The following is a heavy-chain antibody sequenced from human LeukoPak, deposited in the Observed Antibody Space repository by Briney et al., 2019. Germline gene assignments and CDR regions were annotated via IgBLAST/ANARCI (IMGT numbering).Heavy chain of an antibody. J-gene: IGHJ4*02. CDR1: GGSISSYY. CDR2: VYHSGSS. Sequence: PSETLSLTCTVSGGSISSYYWSWIRQPPGKGLEWIGYVYHSGSSNYNPSLKSRVTISVDTSKKQFSLKLSSVTAADTAVYYCARASMGYSSSWHFDYWGQGTLVTVSS. CDR3: ARASMGYSSSWHFDY. D-gene: IGHD6-13*01. V-gene: IGHV4-59*01.